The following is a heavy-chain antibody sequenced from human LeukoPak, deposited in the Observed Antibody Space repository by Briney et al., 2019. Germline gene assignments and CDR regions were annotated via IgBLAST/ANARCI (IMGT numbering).Heavy chain of an antibody. J-gene: IGHJ5*02. CDR2: IYPGDSDT. CDR1: GYSFTSYW. V-gene: IGHV5-51*01. CDR3: ARHGRSWNNWFDP. Sequence: GESLKISCKGSGYSFTSYWIGWVRQMPGKGLEWMGIIYPGDSDTRYSPSYQGQVTILADKSISTAYLQWSSLKASDTAMYYCARHGRSWNNWFDPWGQGTLVTVSS. D-gene: IGHD6-13*01.